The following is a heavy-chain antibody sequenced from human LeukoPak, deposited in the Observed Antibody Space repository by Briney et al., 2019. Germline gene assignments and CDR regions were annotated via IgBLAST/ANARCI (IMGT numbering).Heavy chain of an antibody. V-gene: IGHV1-18*01. CDR1: GYTFTSYG. CDR3: AREAYDIPPHYGMDV. CDR2: ISAYNGNT. D-gene: IGHD3-9*01. Sequence: GASVKVSCKASGYTFTSYGISWVRQAPGQGLEWMGWISAYNGNTNYAQKLQGRVTMTTDTSTSTAYMELRSLRSDDTAVYYCAREAYDIPPHYGMDVWGQGTTVTVSS. J-gene: IGHJ6*02.